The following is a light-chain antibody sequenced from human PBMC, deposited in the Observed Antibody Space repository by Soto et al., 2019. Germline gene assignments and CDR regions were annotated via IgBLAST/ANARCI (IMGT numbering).Light chain of an antibody. J-gene: IGKJ2*01. CDR1: QNISSY. CDR2: AAS. Sequence: DIQMTQSPSSLSASVGDRVTITCRASQNISSYLNWYQQKPGKAPRLLIYAASSLQSGVSSRFSGSGSGTDFTLTISSLQPEDFAIYYCQQSYTNPYIFGQGTKLEIK. V-gene: IGKV1-39*01. CDR3: QQSYTNPYI.